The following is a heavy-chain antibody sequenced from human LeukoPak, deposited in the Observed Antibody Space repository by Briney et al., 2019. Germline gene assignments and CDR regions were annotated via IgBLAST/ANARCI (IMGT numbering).Heavy chain of an antibody. D-gene: IGHD3-10*01. CDR2: IKQDGSEK. CDR3: ARGLWEGSY. CDR1: GFTFSGHW. J-gene: IGHJ4*02. V-gene: IGHV3-7*05. Sequence: PGGSLRLSCVASGFTFSGHWMTWVRQAPGKGLEWVAIIKQDGSEKYYVDSVKGRFTISRDNAKNSLYLQMNSLRADDTAVYYCARGLWEGSYWGQGTLVTVSS.